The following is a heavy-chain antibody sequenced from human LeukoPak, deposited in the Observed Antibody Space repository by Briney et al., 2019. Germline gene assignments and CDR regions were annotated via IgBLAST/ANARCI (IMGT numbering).Heavy chain of an antibody. CDR2: IYYSGST. Sequence: SGTLSLTCAVSGGSISSSNWWSWVRQPPGKGLEWIGYIYYSGSTNYNPSLKSRVTISVDTSKNQFSLKLSSVTAADTAVYYCAGNAYSRGWFDPWGQGTLVTVSS. V-gene: IGHV4-4*02. CDR3: AGNAYSRGWFDP. J-gene: IGHJ5*02. D-gene: IGHD4-11*01. CDR1: GGSISSSNW.